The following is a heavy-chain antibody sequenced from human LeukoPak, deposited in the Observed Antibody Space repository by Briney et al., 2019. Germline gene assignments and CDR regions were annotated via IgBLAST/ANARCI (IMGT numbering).Heavy chain of an antibody. CDR2: IYYSGST. CDR3: ARHIIPNYYDSSGYYLGYYDY. Sequence: PPETLSLTCTVSGGSTSSSSYYWGWIRQPPGKGLEWIGSIYYSGSTYYNPSLKSRVTISVDTSKNQFSLKLRSVTAADKAVYYYARHIIPNYYDSSGYYLGYYDYWGQGTLVTVSS. V-gene: IGHV4-39*01. D-gene: IGHD3-22*01. J-gene: IGHJ4*02. CDR1: GGSTSSSSYY.